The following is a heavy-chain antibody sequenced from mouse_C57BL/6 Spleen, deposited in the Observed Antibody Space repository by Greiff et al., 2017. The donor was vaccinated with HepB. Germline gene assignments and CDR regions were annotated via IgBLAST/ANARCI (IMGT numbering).Heavy chain of an antibody. CDR3: ARELSTAPGFDV. D-gene: IGHD1-2*01. J-gene: IGHJ1*03. CDR2: IYPGSGST. V-gene: IGHV1-55*01. Sequence: QVQLKQPGAELVKPGASVKMSCKASGYTFTSYWITWVKQRPGQGLEWIGDIYPGSGSTNYNEKFKSKATLTVDTSSSTAYMQLSSLTSEDSAVYYCARELSTAPGFDVWGTGTTVTVSS. CDR1: GYTFTSYW.